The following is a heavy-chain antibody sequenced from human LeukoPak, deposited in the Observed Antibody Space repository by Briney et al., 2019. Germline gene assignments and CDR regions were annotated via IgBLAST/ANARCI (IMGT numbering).Heavy chain of an antibody. Sequence: PSETLSLTCSVSGGSISGYSCSWIRQSAAKGLEWIGRVYTSGNTNYNPSFKSRVTMSIDTSKKQFSLKLYTVTAADTAVYYCARDNPAGPWGQGTLVTVSS. V-gene: IGHV4-4*07. CDR2: VYTSGNT. D-gene: IGHD1-14*01. J-gene: IGHJ5*02. CDR1: GGSISGYS. CDR3: ARDNPAGP.